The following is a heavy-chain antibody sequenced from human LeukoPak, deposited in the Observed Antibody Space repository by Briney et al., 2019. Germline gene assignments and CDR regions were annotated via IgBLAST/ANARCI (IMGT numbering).Heavy chain of an antibody. D-gene: IGHD5-18*01. J-gene: IGHJ4*02. CDR3: ATTIGGYNYGPSFDY. CDR2: ISGSGGST. CDR1: GFTFSSYA. V-gene: IGHV3-23*01. Sequence: GGSLRLSCAASGFTFSSYAMNWVRQAPGKGLEWVSVISGSGGSTHYADSVKGRFTISRDSSKNTLYLQMNSLRAEDTAVYYCATTIGGYNYGPSFDYWGQGTLVTVSS.